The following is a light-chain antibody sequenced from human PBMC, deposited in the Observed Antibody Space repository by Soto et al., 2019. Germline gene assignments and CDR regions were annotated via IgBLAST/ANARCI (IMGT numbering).Light chain of an antibody. V-gene: IGLV6-57*02. CDR2: EDN. CDR3: QDYGPVWV. CDR1: GGNIASNY. J-gene: IGLJ3*02. Sequence: NFMLTQPHSVSESPGKTVTISCSASGGNIASNYVQWYQQRPGSVPTTVIYEDNRRPSGVPDRFSGSVDGSSNSASLTISGLKTEDEADYSCQDYGPVWVFGGGTKLTVL.